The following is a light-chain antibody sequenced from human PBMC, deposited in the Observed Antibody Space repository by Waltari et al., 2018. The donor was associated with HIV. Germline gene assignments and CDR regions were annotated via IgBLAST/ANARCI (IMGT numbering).Light chain of an antibody. Sequence: QAGLTQPPSLSADLGQTATLTCTGNSYHVGDQGAAWLRQQDGHPPKPLAYRNNNRPAGVSEKFNASRSGNTASLNITGLQPEDESDYYCSAWDSYLYAWVFGGGTRLTV. CDR1: SYHVGDQG. V-gene: IGLV10-54*01. CDR2: RNN. J-gene: IGLJ3*02. CDR3: SAWDSYLYAWV.